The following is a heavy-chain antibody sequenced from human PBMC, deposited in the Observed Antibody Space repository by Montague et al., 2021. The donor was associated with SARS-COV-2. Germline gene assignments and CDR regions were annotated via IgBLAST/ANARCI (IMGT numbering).Heavy chain of an antibody. CDR3: ARVKWELSVGNVFDI. Sequence: SETLSLTCSVSGGSINSGSYYWAWIRQPPGKGLEWIGSIYHSGSTFYNPSLKSRVSMSVDTSKNQFSLKLSPVTAADTAMYYCARVKWELSVGNVFDIWGQGTMVTVSS. D-gene: IGHD1-26*01. CDR2: IYHSGST. V-gene: IGHV4-39*01. J-gene: IGHJ3*02. CDR1: GGSINSGSYY.